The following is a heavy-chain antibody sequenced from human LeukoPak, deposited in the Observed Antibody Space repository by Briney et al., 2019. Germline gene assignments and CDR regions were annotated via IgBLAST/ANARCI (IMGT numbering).Heavy chain of an antibody. V-gene: IGHV1-2*02. Sequence: ASVKVSCKASGYTFTGYYMQWVRQAPGQGLEWMGWINPNSGGTNYAQKLQGRVTMTTDTSTSTAYMELRSLRSDDTAVYYCARELDGSYERGADYWGQGTLVTVSS. CDR3: ARELDGSYERGADY. J-gene: IGHJ4*02. CDR2: INPNSGGT. D-gene: IGHD1-26*01. CDR1: GYTFTGYY.